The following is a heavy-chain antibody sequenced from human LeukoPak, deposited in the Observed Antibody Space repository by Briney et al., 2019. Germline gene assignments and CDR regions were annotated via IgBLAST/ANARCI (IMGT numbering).Heavy chain of an antibody. CDR1: GYTFTSYD. CDR2: MNPDSGVT. Sequence: ASVKVSCKASGYTFTSYDINWVRQATGQGLEWMGWMNPDSGVTGYAQKFQGRVTMTRDMSTSTVYMELSSLRSEDTAVYYCARDNDFWSGYFDYWGQGTLVTVSS. J-gene: IGHJ4*02. V-gene: IGHV1-8*02. D-gene: IGHD3-3*01. CDR3: ARDNDFWSGYFDY.